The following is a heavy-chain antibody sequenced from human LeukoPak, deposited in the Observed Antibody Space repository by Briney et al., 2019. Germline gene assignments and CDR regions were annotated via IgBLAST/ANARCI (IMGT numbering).Heavy chain of an antibody. CDR3: AELGITMIGGV. Sequence: GGSLRLSCAASGFTLSSYSMNWVRQAPGKGLEWASYISSSGSTIYYADSVQGRFTISRDNAKNSLYLQMNSLRAEDTAVYYCAELGITMIGGVWGKGTTVTISS. J-gene: IGHJ6*04. V-gene: IGHV3-48*03. D-gene: IGHD3-10*02. CDR2: ISSSGSTI. CDR1: GFTLSSYS.